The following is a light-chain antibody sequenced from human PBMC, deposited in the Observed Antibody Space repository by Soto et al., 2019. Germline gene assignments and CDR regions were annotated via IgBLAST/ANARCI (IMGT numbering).Light chain of an antibody. Sequence: EIVMTQSPATLSVSPGERATLSCRASQSVSSNLAWYQQKPGQAPRLLIYGASTRATGIPARFSGSGSGTEFTLTISSLQSEDFAVYYCQTYTNWPLTFGGGTKVEIK. J-gene: IGKJ4*01. V-gene: IGKV3-15*01. CDR3: QTYTNWPLT. CDR2: GAS. CDR1: QSVSSN.